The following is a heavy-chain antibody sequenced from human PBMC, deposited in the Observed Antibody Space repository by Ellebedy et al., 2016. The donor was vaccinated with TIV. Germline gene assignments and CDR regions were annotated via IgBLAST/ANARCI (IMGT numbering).Heavy chain of an antibody. CDR2: ISYDGSNK. J-gene: IGHJ4*02. CDR1: GFTFSSYA. V-gene: IGHV3-30-3*01. Sequence: GGSLRLXXAASGFTFSSYAMHWVRQAPGKGLEWVAVISYDGSNKYYADSVKGRFTISRDNSKNTLYLQMNSLRAEDTAVYYCARDSGPYSYGNDYWGQGTLVTVSS. D-gene: IGHD5-18*01. CDR3: ARDSGPYSYGNDY.